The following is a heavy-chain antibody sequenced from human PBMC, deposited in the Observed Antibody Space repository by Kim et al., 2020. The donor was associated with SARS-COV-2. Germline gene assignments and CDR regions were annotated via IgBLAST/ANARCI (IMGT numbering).Heavy chain of an antibody. CDR3: AKDQWLVRSWFDL. D-gene: IGHD6-19*01. CDR1: GFTFSSYA. CDR2: ISGSGGST. J-gene: IGHJ5*02. V-gene: IGHV3-23*01. Sequence: GGSLRLSCAASGFTFSSYAMSWVRQAPGKGLEWVSAISGSGGSTYYADSVKGRFTISSDNSKNTLYLQMNSLGAADRAVDYCAKDQWLVRSWFDLWGQGTVVPVSS.